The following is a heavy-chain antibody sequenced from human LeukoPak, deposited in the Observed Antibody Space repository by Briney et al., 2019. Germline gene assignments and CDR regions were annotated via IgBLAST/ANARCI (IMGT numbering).Heavy chain of an antibody. D-gene: IGHD6-19*01. CDR2: IYPGDSDT. CDR3: ARGSGWYVVY. J-gene: IGHJ4*02. CDR1: GDRITTYW. V-gene: IGHV5-51*01. Sequence: GESLKISCKGSGDRITTYWIGWVRQMPGKGLEWIGIIYPGDSDTRYSPSFQGQVTISVDKSISTAYLQWSSLQASDTAMYYCARGSGWYVVYWGQGTLVTVSS.